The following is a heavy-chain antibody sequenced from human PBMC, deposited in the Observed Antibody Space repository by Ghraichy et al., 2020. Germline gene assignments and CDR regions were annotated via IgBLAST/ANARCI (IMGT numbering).Heavy chain of an antibody. V-gene: IGHV3-33*01. J-gene: IGHJ4*02. CDR3: ASEKNYGSGSYQIDY. D-gene: IGHD3-10*01. CDR1: GFIFRSYG. CDR2: IWYDGSNE. Sequence: GGSLRLSCAASGFIFRSYGMHWVRQAPGKGLEWVAVIWYDGSNEYYADSVKGRFTISRDNSKNTVYLQMNSLRAEDTAVYYCASEKNYGSGSYQIDYWGQGTLITLAS.